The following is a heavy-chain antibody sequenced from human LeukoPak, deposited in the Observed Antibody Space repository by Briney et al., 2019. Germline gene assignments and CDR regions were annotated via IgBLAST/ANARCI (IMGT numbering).Heavy chain of an antibody. J-gene: IGHJ1*01. CDR2: ISRSGSTK. D-gene: IGHD3-10*01. V-gene: IGHV3-11*01. Sequence: GSLRLSCAASGFTFSDYNMRWIRQAPGKGLEWVSSISRSGSTKYYADSVKGRFTISRDNAKNSLFLQMNSLRAEDTAVYYCARDGGGELFFQHWGQGTLVTVSS. CDR1: GFTFSDYN. CDR3: ARDGGGELFFQH.